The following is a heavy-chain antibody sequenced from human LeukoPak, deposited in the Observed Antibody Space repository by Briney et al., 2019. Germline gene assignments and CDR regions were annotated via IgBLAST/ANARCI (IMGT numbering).Heavy chain of an antibody. Sequence: SVKVSCKASGGTFSSYAISWVRQAPGQGLEWMGGIIPIFGTANYAQKFQGRVTITADESTSTAYMELSSLRSEDTAVYYCARGSWLYYDSSGYLVWGQGTLVTVSS. V-gene: IGHV1-69*13. CDR1: GGTFSSYA. D-gene: IGHD3-22*01. CDR2: IIPIFGTA. J-gene: IGHJ4*02. CDR3: ARGSWLYYDSSGYLV.